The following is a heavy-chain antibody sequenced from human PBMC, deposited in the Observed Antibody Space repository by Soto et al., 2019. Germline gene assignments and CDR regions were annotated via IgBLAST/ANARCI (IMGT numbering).Heavy chain of an antibody. CDR3: ARVGLVYYDILTGYLPAD. D-gene: IGHD3-9*01. CDR2: IYHSGST. CDR1: GGSISSSNW. J-gene: IGHJ4*02. V-gene: IGHV4-4*02. Sequence: SETLSLTCAVSGGSISSSNWWSWVRQPPGKGLEWIGEIYHSGSTNYNPSLKSRVTISVDKSKNQFSLKLSSVTAADTAVYYCARVGLVYYDILTGYLPADWGQGTLVTVSS.